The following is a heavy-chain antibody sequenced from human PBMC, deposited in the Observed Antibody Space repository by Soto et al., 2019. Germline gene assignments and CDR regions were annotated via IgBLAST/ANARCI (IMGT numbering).Heavy chain of an antibody. CDR3: TRAAIRGELLEY. J-gene: IGHJ4*02. D-gene: IGHD1-26*01. CDR1: GFAFNNYG. Sequence: QVQLVESGGGVVQPGRSLRLSCAASGFAFNNYGMHWVRQAPGKGREWVALIWHDGSNKGYADSVKGRFTISRDNSKNTLNLQMNSLRVEDTAVYYCTRAAIRGELLEYWGQGTQVTVSS. V-gene: IGHV3-33*01. CDR2: IWHDGSNK.